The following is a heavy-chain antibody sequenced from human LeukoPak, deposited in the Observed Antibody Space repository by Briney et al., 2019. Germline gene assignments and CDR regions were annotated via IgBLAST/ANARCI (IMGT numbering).Heavy chain of an antibody. J-gene: IGHJ4*02. Sequence: GGSLRLSCAASGVTFTNYWMTWVRQAPGKGLEWVASIEKGGSEKNYVDSVKGRFTISRENAKNSLYLQMNSLRAEDTALYFCARPYYYSSGSSPYWGQGTLVTVSS. CDR1: GVTFTNYW. CDR3: ARPYYYSSGSSPY. V-gene: IGHV3-7*01. D-gene: IGHD3-10*01. CDR2: IEKGGSEK.